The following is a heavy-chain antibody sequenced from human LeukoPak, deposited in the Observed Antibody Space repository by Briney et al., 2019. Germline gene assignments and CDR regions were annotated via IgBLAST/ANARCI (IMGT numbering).Heavy chain of an antibody. J-gene: IGHJ5*02. CDR3: ARDSGSDPRWFAP. CDR1: GGAISTYY. Sequence: SETLSLTCTVSGGAISTYYWSWIRQPPEKGLEWIANIYKNGDKHYNPSLKSRVTITIDTSKNQFSLKLSTVTTADTALYYCARDSGSDPRWFAPWGQGTLVTVSS. D-gene: IGHD1-26*01. V-gene: IGHV4-59*01. CDR2: IYKNGDK.